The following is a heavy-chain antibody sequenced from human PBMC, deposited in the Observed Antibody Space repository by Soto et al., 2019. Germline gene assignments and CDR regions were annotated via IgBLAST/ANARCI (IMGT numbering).Heavy chain of an antibody. CDR1: GGSMKRGGYS. Sequence: SEARSLSWTVSGGSMKRGGYSGTWIRQAPGKGLEWVGFIYHTGTTYYNPSLKSRVTISVDRSKNQFSLKLNSVTAADTAVYYCARGVNYYDSSRSSWFAPSGQGAPVPVSA. CDR3: ARGVNYYDSSRSSWFAP. J-gene: IGHJ5*02. CDR2: IYHTGTT. D-gene: IGHD3-22*01. V-gene: IGHV4-30-2*01.